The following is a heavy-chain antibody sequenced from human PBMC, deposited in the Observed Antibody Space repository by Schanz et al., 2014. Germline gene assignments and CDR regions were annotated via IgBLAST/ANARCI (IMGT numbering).Heavy chain of an antibody. CDR1: GGSISSSNW. D-gene: IGHD2-8*01. Sequence: QVQLQESGPGLVKPSGTLSLTCAVSGGSISSSNWWSWVRQPPGKGLEWIGEIYHSGSTNYNPSPKRRVTISVDKSKNQFSLKLSSVTAADTAFYYCARAPGANASPYYFDYWGQGSLVTVSS. J-gene: IGHJ4*02. V-gene: IGHV4-4*02. CDR2: IYHSGST. CDR3: ARAPGANASPYYFDY.